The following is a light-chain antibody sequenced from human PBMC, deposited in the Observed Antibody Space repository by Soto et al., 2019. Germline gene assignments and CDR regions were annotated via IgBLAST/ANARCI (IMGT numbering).Light chain of an antibody. Sequence: EIVLTQSPATLSLSPGERVTLSCRASQSASSSLAWYQQKPGQAPRLLIYDASNRATGIPARFSGSGSGTDFTLTISSLEPEDFAVYYCQQRDNWPPITFGQGTRLEIK. CDR2: DAS. CDR1: QSASSS. J-gene: IGKJ5*01. V-gene: IGKV3-11*01. CDR3: QQRDNWPPIT.